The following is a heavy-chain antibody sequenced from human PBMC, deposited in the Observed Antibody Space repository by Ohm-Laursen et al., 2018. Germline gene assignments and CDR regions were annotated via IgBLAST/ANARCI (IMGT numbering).Heavy chain of an antibody. D-gene: IGHD6-13*01. CDR3: ARIRQGLGSSWTRNWFDP. J-gene: IGHJ5*02. Sequence: TQTLTLTCTVSGFSLSNARMGVSWIRQPPGKALEWLAQIFSNHAKSYSTSLKSRLTISKDTSKSQVVLTMTNMDPVDTATYYCARIRQGLGSSWTRNWFDPWGQGTLVTVSS. CDR2: IFSNHAK. CDR1: GFSLSNARMG. V-gene: IGHV2-26*01.